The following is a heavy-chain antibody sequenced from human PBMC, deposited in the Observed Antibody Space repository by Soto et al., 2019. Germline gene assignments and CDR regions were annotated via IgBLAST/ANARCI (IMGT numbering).Heavy chain of an antibody. CDR2: ISSSSSYT. D-gene: IGHD3-9*01. V-gene: IGHV3-11*03. J-gene: IGHJ4*02. CDR3: ATQIGLHGVSRYFDY. Sequence: GGSLRHCCAASGGTFIDYDRCWIRPAPGKGLEWVSYISSSSSYTNYADSVKGQVTISVDKSIGTAYLQWSGLKASDTAMYYCATQIGLHGVSRYFDYWGQGTLVTVS. CDR1: GGTFIDYD.